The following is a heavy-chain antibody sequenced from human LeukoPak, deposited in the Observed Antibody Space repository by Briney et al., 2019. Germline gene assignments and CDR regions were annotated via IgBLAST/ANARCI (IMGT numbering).Heavy chain of an antibody. CDR2: INHSGST. V-gene: IGHV4-34*01. D-gene: IGHD5-24*01. Sequence: SETLSLTCAVYGGSFSGYYWSWIRQPPGKGLEWIGEINHSGSTNYNPSLKSRVTISVDTSKNQFSLKLSSVTAADTAVYYCARGQGGWLQFYYFDYWGQGTLVTVSS. J-gene: IGHJ4*02. CDR1: GGSFSGYY. CDR3: ARGQGGWLQFYYFDY.